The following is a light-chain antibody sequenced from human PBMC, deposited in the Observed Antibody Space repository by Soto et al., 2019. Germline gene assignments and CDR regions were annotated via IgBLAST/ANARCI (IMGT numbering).Light chain of an antibody. J-gene: IGKJ5*01. V-gene: IGKV3-11*01. Sequence: EIVMTQSPATLSVSPGESATLSSRASQSVSNYLAWYKQKPGQAPRIIIYESSNRATGIPARCSCSGSGTEFTLTISSLEPEDFEVYYCQQRNSWPITFGQGTRLEIK. CDR1: QSVSNY. CDR2: ESS. CDR3: QQRNSWPIT.